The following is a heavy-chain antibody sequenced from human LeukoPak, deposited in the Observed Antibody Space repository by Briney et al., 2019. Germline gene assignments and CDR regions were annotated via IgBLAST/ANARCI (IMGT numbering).Heavy chain of an antibody. CDR1: GYTFTSYE. CDR2: MNPNSGNT. J-gene: IGHJ5*02. D-gene: IGHD2-2*01. Sequence: ASVKVSCKASGYTFTSYEINWVRQATGQGFEWMGWMNPNSGNTGYAQKFQGRVTMTRNTSISTAYMELSSLRSEDTAVYYCARHCSSTSCSFFDPWGQGTLVTVSS. CDR3: ARHCSSTSCSFFDP. V-gene: IGHV1-8*01.